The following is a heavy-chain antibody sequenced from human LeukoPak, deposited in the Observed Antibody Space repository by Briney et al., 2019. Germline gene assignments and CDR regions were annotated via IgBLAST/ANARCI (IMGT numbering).Heavy chain of an antibody. D-gene: IGHD6-19*01. Sequence: PGGSLRLSCAAPGFTFSSYAMSWVRQAPGKGLEWVSVISGSGGTTYYADSVKGRFTISRDNSKNTLCPQMNSLTAEDTAVYYCAKRGYSSGWPAFGMDVWGQGTTVTVSS. CDR1: GFTFSSYA. CDR2: ISGSGGTT. CDR3: AKRGYSSGWPAFGMDV. V-gene: IGHV3-23*01. J-gene: IGHJ6*02.